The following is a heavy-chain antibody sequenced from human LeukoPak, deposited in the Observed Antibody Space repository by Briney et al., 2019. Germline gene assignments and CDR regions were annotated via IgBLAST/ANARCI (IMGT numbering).Heavy chain of an antibody. CDR3: AKNNLLTVLDAFDI. D-gene: IGHD4/OR15-4a*01. J-gene: IGHJ3*02. CDR1: GFTFSSYS. Sequence: GGSLRLSCAASGFTFSSYSMNWVRQAPGKGLEWVSGIFGSGAITYYADSVKGRFTISRDNSKNTLYLQMNSLRAEDTAVYYCAKNNLLTVLDAFDIWGQGTMVTVSS. CDR2: IFGSGAIT. V-gene: IGHV3-23*01.